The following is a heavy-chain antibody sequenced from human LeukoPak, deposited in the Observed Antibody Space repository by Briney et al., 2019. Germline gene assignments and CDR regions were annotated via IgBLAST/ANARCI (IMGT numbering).Heavy chain of an antibody. V-gene: IGHV3-33*08. Sequence: GGSLRLSCAASGFTFSSYGMHWVRQAPGKGLEWVAFIRYDGSNKYYADSVKGRFTISRDNSKNTLYLQMNSLRAEDTAFYYCARSVLIESYYFDFWGQGALVTVSA. J-gene: IGHJ4*02. D-gene: IGHD3-22*01. CDR3: ARSVLIESYYFDF. CDR2: IRYDGSNK. CDR1: GFTFSSYG.